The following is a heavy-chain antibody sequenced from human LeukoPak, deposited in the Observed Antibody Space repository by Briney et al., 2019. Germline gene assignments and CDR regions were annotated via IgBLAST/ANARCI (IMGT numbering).Heavy chain of an antibody. D-gene: IGHD6-19*01. CDR2: LVYDERS. Sequence: PGGSLRLSCAASGFPFSSYGMHWVRQAPGKGLEWVARLVYDERSDYADSVKGRFSIFRDNSKNTLFLDMSDLRVEDTAVYYCARDLSAAFDFWGQGVLVTVSS. CDR3: ARDLSAAFDF. V-gene: IGHV3-33*01. CDR1: GFPFSSYG. J-gene: IGHJ4*02.